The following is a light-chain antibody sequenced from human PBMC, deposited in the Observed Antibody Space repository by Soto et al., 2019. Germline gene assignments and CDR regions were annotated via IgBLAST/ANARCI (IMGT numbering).Light chain of an antibody. J-gene: IGLJ3*02. V-gene: IGLV2-14*01. CDR1: SSDIGTYNY. CDR2: EVS. Sequence: QSALTQPASVSGSPGQSITISCTGTSSDIGTYNYVSWYQQHPGKVPKLMIYEVSNRPSGVSNRFSGSKSGNTASLAIYGLQAEDEADYYCSSYTTSSTQVFGGGTKLNVL. CDR3: SSYTTSSTQV.